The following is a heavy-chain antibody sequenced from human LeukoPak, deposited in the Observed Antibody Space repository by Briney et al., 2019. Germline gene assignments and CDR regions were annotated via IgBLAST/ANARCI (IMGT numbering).Heavy chain of an antibody. CDR3: ARDGNGISGRFLEWLPKSPLDDAFDI. V-gene: IGHV4-30-2*01. J-gene: IGHJ3*02. CDR1: GGSISSGGYY. Sequence: PSETLSLTCTVSGGSISSGGYYWSWIRQPPGKGLEWIGYIYHSGSTYYNPSLKSRVTISVDRSKNQFSLKLSSVTAADTAVYYCARDGNGISGRFLEWLPKSPLDDAFDIWGQGTMVTVSS. CDR2: IYHSGST. D-gene: IGHD3-3*01.